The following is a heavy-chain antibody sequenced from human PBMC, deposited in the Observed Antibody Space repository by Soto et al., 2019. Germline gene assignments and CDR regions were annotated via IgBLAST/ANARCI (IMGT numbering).Heavy chain of an antibody. D-gene: IGHD3-10*01. Sequence: EVQLLESGGGLVQPGGSLRLSCAASGFTFSSYAMSWVRQAPGKGLEWVSAISGSGGSTYYADSVKGRFTISRDNYKNTLYLQMNSLRAEDTAVYYCAKLKGVGNYYGMDVWGQGTTVTVSS. CDR3: AKLKGVGNYYGMDV. J-gene: IGHJ6*02. CDR1: GFTFSSYA. CDR2: ISGSGGST. V-gene: IGHV3-23*01.